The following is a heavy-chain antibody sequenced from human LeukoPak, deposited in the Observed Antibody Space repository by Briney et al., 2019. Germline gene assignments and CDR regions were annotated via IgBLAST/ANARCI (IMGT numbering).Heavy chain of an antibody. CDR1: GESFSGYY. CDR3: ARRRGNVGYCTNASCRGLYYPYMDV. Sequence: SETLSLTCAVYGESFSGYYWTWIRQTPGKGLEWIGEINHSGSPDYNPSLKRRVTILVDTSKSQFSLKLSSVTAADSAVYYCARRRGNVGYCTNASCRGLYYPYMDVWGKGTTVTVSS. D-gene: IGHD2-8*01. V-gene: IGHV4-34*01. J-gene: IGHJ6*03. CDR2: INHSGSP.